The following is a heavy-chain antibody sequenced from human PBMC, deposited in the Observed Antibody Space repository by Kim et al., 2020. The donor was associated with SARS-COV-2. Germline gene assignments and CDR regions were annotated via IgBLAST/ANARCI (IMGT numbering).Heavy chain of an antibody. J-gene: IGHJ4*02. Sequence: SETLSLTCTVSGDSISSSSNYWAWIRQPPGKGLEWIGSVYFSGTTNYNPSLKSRIAISVDTSKNRFSLKLSSVTAAATAVYYCASPARRYSSSSDFDHWGQGTLVTVSS. D-gene: IGHD6-6*01. CDR3: ASPARRYSSSSDFDH. CDR1: GDSISSSSNY. CDR2: VYFSGTT. V-gene: IGHV4-39*01.